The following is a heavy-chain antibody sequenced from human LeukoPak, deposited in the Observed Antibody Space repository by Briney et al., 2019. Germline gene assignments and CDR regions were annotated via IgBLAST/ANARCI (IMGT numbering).Heavy chain of an antibody. CDR1: GFTFSSYA. J-gene: IGHJ3*02. CDR3: AKDYRYSSGWHGSLAFDI. V-gene: IGHV3-23*01. D-gene: IGHD6-19*01. Sequence: GGSLRLSCAASGFTFSSYAMSWVRQAPGKGLEWVSAISGSGGSTYYADSAKGRFTISRDNSKNTLYLQMNSLRAEDTAVYYCAKDYRYSSGWHGSLAFDIWGQGTMVTVSS. CDR2: ISGSGGST.